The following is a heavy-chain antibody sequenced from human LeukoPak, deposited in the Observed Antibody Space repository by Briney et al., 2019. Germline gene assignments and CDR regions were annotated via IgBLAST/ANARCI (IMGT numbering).Heavy chain of an antibody. CDR2: IWYDGSNK. J-gene: IGHJ4*02. V-gene: IGHV3-33*01. Sequence: GRSLRLSCAASGFTFSSYGVHWVRQAPGKGLEWVAVIWYDGSNKYYADSVKGRFTISRDNSKNTLYLQMNSLRAEDTAVYYCARDSRDTAMVGPDYWGQGTLVTVSS. D-gene: IGHD5-18*01. CDR3: ARDSRDTAMVGPDY. CDR1: GFTFSSYG.